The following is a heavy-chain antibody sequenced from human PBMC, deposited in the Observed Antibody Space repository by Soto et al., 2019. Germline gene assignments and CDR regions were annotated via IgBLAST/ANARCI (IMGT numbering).Heavy chain of an antibody. CDR1: GYTFTDYF. D-gene: IGHD6-6*01. CDR3: AKDLTRQLAYWLDP. CDR2: INPNSRGT. J-gene: IGHJ5*02. Sequence: ASVKVSCKASGYTFTDYFIHWVRQAPGQGFEWMGWINPNSRGTNYAPKFQGRVTMTRDTSIATAYLTLTSLTSDDTALYYCAKDLTRQLAYWLDPWGQGTQVTVSS. V-gene: IGHV1-2*02.